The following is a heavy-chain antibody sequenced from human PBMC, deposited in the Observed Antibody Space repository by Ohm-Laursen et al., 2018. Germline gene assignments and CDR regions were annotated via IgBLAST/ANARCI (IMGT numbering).Heavy chain of an antibody. CDR1: GFTFNSYS. J-gene: IGHJ6*02. CDR2: ISSSSSYI. CDR3: ARNGQVVPAAMEDYYYYYGMDV. Sequence: GSLRLSCSASGFTFNSYSMNWVRQAPGKGLEWVSSISSSSSYIYYADSVKGRFTISRDNAKNSLYLQMNSLRAEDTAVYYCARNGQVVPAAMEDYYYYYGMDVWGQGTTVTVSS. V-gene: IGHV3-21*01. D-gene: IGHD2-2*01.